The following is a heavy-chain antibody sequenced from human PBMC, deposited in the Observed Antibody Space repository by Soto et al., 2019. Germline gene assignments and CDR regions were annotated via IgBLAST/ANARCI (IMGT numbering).Heavy chain of an antibody. Sequence: EVQLLESGGGLVQPGGSLRLSCATSGFTFSSYAMSWVRQAPVKGLEWVSGISGSGDSRYDADSVKGRFTISRDNSKSTLYLQMNSLRADDTAVYYCATIFRYGDPEYWGQGALVTVSS. CDR2: ISGSGDSR. J-gene: IGHJ4*02. CDR3: ATIFRYGDPEY. CDR1: GFTFSSYA. D-gene: IGHD2-21*02. V-gene: IGHV3-23*01.